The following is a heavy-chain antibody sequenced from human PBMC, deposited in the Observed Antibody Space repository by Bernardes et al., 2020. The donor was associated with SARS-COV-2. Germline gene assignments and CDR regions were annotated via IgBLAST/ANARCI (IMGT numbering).Heavy chain of an antibody. CDR2: INPNSGGT. V-gene: IGHV1-2*02. J-gene: IGHJ3*02. CDR1: GYTFTGYY. D-gene: IGHD1-26*01. Sequence: ASVKVSCKASGYTFTGYYIHWVRQTPGQGLEWMGWINPNSGGTNYAQKFQGRVTMTRDTSTSTAYMELSRLRSDDTAVYYCWSVTWSQYDDFDIWGQGTMVTVSS. CDR3: WSVTWSQYDDFDI.